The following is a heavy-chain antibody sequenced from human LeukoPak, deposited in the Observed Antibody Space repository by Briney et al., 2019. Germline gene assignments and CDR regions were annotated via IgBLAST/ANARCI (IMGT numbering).Heavy chain of an antibody. Sequence: GGSLRLSCAASGFSFSSYEMNWVRQAPGKGLEWVSYISSGGSTTYYADSVKGRFTIFRDNSKNTLYLQMNSLEAEDAAVYYCARGDRGTGQHFDYWGQGTLVTVS. V-gene: IGHV3-48*03. J-gene: IGHJ4*02. CDR3: ARGDRGTGQHFDY. CDR2: ISSGGSTT. D-gene: IGHD1-1*01. CDR1: GFSFSSYE.